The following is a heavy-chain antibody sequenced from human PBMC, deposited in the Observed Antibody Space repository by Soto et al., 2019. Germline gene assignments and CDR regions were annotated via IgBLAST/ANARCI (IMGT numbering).Heavy chain of an antibody. D-gene: IGHD6-19*01. V-gene: IGHV3-23*01. CDR3: AQDSLAVDQWLVPLYFDY. CDR2: ISGSGGST. Sequence: EVQLLESGGGLVQHGGSLRLSCAASGFTFSSYAMSWVRQAPGKGLEWGSAISGSGGSTYYADSVKGRFTISRDNSKNTLYLQMNSLRAEDTAVYYCAQDSLAVDQWLVPLYFDYWGQGNLVPVSS. J-gene: IGHJ4*02. CDR1: GFTFSSYA.